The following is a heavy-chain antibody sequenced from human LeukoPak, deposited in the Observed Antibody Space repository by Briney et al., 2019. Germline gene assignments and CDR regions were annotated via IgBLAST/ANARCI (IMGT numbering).Heavy chain of an antibody. Sequence: PSETLSLTCTVSGGSISSGGYYWSWIRQPPGKGLEWIGYIYHSGSTYYNPSLKSRVTISVDRSKNQFSLKLSSVTAADTAVYYCARAVYDFWSANYLGAFDIWGQGTMVTVSS. D-gene: IGHD3-3*01. J-gene: IGHJ3*02. CDR1: GGSISSGGYY. V-gene: IGHV4-30-2*01. CDR2: IYHSGST. CDR3: ARAVYDFWSANYLGAFDI.